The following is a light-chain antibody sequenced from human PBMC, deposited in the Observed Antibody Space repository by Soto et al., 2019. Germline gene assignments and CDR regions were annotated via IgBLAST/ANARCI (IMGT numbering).Light chain of an antibody. CDR1: QFISGRA. CDR2: GES. V-gene: IGKV3-20*01. CDR3: QKYNNWPLT. J-gene: IGKJ5*01. Sequence: EIVLTQSPGTLSLSPGDSATLLCRVSQFISGRALAWYQQKIGQAPRLLIYGESSRATGIPDRFSGSGSGTEFTLTISRLQSEDFAVYYCQKYNNWPLTFGQGTRLEI.